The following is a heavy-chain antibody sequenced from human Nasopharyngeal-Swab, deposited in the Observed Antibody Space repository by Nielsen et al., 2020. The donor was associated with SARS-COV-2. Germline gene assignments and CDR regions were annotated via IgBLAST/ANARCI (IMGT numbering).Heavy chain of an antibody. CDR1: GFTFSSDS. CDR2: ISSSSSTI. Sequence: ESLMISCAASGFTFSSDSMNWVRQAPGKGLEWVSYISSSSSTIYYADSVKGRFTISRDNAKNSLYLQMNSLRDEDTAVYYCARLSGWYLSLAFDYWGQGTLVTVSS. D-gene: IGHD6-19*01. J-gene: IGHJ4*02. CDR3: ARLSGWYLSLAFDY. V-gene: IGHV3-48*02.